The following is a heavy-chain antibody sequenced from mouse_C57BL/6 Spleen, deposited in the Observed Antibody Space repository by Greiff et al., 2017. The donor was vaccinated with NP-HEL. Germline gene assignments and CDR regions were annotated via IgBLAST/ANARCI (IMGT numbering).Heavy chain of an antibody. D-gene: IGHD2-5*01. J-gene: IGHJ4*01. V-gene: IGHV1-80*01. CDR2: IYPGDGDT. CDR3: ARGSNGFYAMDY. CDR1: GYAFSSYW. Sequence: QVQLQQSGAELVKPGASVKISCKASGYAFSSYWMNWVKQRPGKGLEWIGQIYPGDGDTNYNEKFKGKATLTAGKSSSTAYMQLSSLTSEDSAVYFCARGSNGFYAMDYWGQGTSVTVSS.